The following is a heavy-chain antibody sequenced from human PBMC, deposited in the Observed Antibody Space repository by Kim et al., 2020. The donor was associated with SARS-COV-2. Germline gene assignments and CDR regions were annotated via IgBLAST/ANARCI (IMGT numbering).Heavy chain of an antibody. V-gene: IGHV2-5*01. Sequence: PSLKGRLTITKNTSKNQVVLTMTNMDPVDTATYYCAHRPGTSREANFDYWGQGTLVTVSS. J-gene: IGHJ4*02. D-gene: IGHD1-1*01. CDR3: AHRPGTSREANFDY.